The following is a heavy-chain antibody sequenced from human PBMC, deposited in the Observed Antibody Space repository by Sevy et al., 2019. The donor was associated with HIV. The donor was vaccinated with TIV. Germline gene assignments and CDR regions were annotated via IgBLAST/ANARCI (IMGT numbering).Heavy chain of an antibody. CDR1: GFTFSSAW. CDR2: IKSEIDGGAI. V-gene: IGHV3-15*01. Sequence: GGSLRLSCAASGFTFSSAWMSWVRQAPGKGLEWDGRIKSEIDGGAIDYAAPVKGRFSISREDSKNTVYLQMNSLKTEETAVYYCITDPGYRGYYVEVINYYYYGMDVWGQGTTVTVSS. J-gene: IGHJ6*02. D-gene: IGHD5-12*01. CDR3: ITDPGYRGYYVEVINYYYYGMDV.